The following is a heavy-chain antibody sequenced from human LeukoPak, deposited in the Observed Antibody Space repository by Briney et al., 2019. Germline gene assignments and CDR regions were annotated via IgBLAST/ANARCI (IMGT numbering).Heavy chain of an antibody. CDR2: INPNSGGT. J-gene: IGHJ4*02. CDR3: ARGSVVAAAGNFDH. CDR1: GYTFTGYY. Sequence: ASVKVSCKASGYTFTGYYMHWVRQAPGQGLEWMGWINPNSGGTNYAQKFQGRVTMTRDTSISTAYMELSRLRSEDTAVYYCARGSVVAAAGNFDHWGQGTLVTVSS. V-gene: IGHV1-2*02. D-gene: IGHD6-13*01.